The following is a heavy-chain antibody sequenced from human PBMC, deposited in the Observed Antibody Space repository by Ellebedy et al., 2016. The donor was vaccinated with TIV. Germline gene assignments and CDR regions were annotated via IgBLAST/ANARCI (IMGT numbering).Heavy chain of an antibody. CDR3: ATDNCGGDCYSFDY. CDR2: FDPEDGET. CDR1: GYTLTELS. Sequence: AASVKVSCKVSGYTLTELSMHWVRQAPGKGLEWMGGFDPEDGETIYAQKFQGRVTMTEDTPTDTAYMELSSLRSEDTAVYYCATDNCGGDCYSFDYWGQGTLVTVSS. J-gene: IGHJ4*02. D-gene: IGHD2-21*02. V-gene: IGHV1-24*01.